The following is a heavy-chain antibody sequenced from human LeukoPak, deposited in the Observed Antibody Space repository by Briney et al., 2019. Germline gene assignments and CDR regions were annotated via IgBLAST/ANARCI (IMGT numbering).Heavy chain of an antibody. J-gene: IGHJ6*03. V-gene: IGHV1-46*01. CDR3: ARRKGLSGGDYMDV. Sequence: ASVKVSCKASGDTFTSHYMHWVRQAPGQGLEWMGIINPSGGSTSSAQKFQGRVTMTRDMSTSTAYMELRSLRSDDTAVYYCARRKGLSGGDYMDVWGKGTTVTISS. D-gene: IGHD2-15*01. CDR2: INPSGGST. CDR1: GDTFTSHY.